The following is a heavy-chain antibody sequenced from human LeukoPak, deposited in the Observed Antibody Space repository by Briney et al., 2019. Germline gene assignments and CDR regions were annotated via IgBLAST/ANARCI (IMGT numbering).Heavy chain of an antibody. CDR1: GFTFSNAW. CDR2: IKTKTDGGTT. D-gene: IGHD1-7*01. V-gene: IGHV3-15*01. CDR3: TTNRYNWNYVLDY. J-gene: IGHJ4*02. Sequence: GGSLRLSCAASGFTFSNAWMSWVRQAPGKGLEWVGRIKTKTDGGTTDYAALVKGRFTISRDDSKNTLYLQMNSLKTEDTAVYYCTTNRYNWNYVLDYWGQGTLVTVSS.